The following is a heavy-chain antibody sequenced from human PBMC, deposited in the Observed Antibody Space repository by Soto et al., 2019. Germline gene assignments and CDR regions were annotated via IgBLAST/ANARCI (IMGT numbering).Heavy chain of an antibody. D-gene: IGHD3-16*01. CDR2: IYYSGST. J-gene: IGHJ4*02. V-gene: IGHV4-59*01. Sequence: SETLSLTCTVSGGSISSYYWSWIRQPPGKGLEWIGYIYYSGSTNYNPSLKSRVTISVDTSKNQFSLKLSSVTAADTAVYYCALRRDGSKAYFDYWGQGTLVTVSS. CDR1: GGSISSYY. CDR3: ALRRDGSKAYFDY.